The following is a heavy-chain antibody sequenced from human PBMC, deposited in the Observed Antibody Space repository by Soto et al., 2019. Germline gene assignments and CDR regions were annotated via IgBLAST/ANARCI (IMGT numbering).Heavy chain of an antibody. Sequence: QVQLVESGGGVVQPGRSLRLSCTASGFIFSSYGMHWVRQAPGKGLEWVAVIWHDGSDKYYADSVKGRFTISRDNSKNPLDFQMNSLRAEDTAVYYCARGFVDKTDFAYWGQGTLVTVSS. J-gene: IGHJ4*02. CDR3: ARGFVDKTDFAY. V-gene: IGHV3-33*01. CDR2: IWHDGSDK. CDR1: GFIFSSYG. D-gene: IGHD3-10*01.